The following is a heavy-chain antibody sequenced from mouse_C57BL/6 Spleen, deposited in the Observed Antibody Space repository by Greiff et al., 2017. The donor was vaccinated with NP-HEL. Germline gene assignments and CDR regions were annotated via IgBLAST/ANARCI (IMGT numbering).Heavy chain of an antibody. CDR3: AREEGKRGYFDV. D-gene: IGHD2-1*01. CDR1: GYSITSGYY. Sequence: DVKLVESGPGLVKPSQSLSLTCSVTGYSITSGYYWNWIRQFPGNKLEWMGYISYDGSNNYNPSLKNRISITRDTSKNQFFLKLNSVTTEDTATYYCAREEGKRGYFDVWGTGTTVTVSS. V-gene: IGHV3-6*01. CDR2: ISYDGSN. J-gene: IGHJ1*03.